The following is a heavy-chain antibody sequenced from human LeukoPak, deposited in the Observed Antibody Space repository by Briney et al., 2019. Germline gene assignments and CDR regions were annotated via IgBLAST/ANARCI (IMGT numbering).Heavy chain of an antibody. CDR3: AKDRETTSSGTFDS. CDR1: GFTFSSYG. CDR2: IAEDGSIE. V-gene: IGHV3-30*18. J-gene: IGHJ4*02. Sequence: GGSLRLSCAASGFTFSSYGMHCVRRAPGKGLEWVAFIAEDGSIEKYTDSVKGRFTISRDNSNNTLYLRMNSLRAEDTGVYYCAKDRETTSSGTFDSWGQGTLVTVSS. D-gene: IGHD1-1*01.